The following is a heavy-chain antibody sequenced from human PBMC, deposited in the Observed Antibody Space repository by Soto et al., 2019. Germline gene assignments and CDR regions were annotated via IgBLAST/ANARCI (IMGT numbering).Heavy chain of an antibody. Sequence: QVQLQQWGAGLLKPSETLSLTCAVYGGSFSGYYWSWIRQPPGKGLEWIGEINHSGSTNYNPSLKRRVTISVDTSKNQFSLKLSSVTAADTAVYYCARAGIVVVVAATPVWFDPWGQGTLVTVSS. CDR3: ARAGIVVVVAATPVWFDP. J-gene: IGHJ5*02. D-gene: IGHD2-15*01. CDR1: GGSFSGYY. CDR2: INHSGST. V-gene: IGHV4-34*01.